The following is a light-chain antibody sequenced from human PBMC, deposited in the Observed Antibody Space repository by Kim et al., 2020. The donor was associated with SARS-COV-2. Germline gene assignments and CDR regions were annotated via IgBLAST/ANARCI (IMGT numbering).Light chain of an antibody. CDR1: QNIVIY. J-gene: IGKJ4*01. CDR2: DAS. CDR3: QQRSHWPRT. Sequence: EIVLTQSPATLSLSPGERATFSCRASQNIVIYLGWYQQKPGQAPRLLIYDASNRATGFPARFSGSGSGTDFTLTISSLEPEDFAVYYCQQRSHWPRTFGGGTKVDIK. V-gene: IGKV3-11*01.